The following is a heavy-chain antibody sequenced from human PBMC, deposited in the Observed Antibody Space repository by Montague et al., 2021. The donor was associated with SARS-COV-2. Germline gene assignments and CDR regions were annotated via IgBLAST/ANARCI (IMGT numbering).Heavy chain of an antibody. CDR2: FYYTGST. D-gene: IGHD3-3*01. CDR3: ARGRSGFFNPLDY. J-gene: IGHJ4*02. V-gene: IGHV4-39*02. CDR1: DDSITSSTYY. Sequence: SETLSLTCAVSDDSITSSTYYWARIRQPPGKGLEWIGSFYYTGSTCYNPSLKSRVTMSVDTSKKHFSLNLNSVTAADTAVYYCARGRSGFFNPLDYWGQGTLVTVSS.